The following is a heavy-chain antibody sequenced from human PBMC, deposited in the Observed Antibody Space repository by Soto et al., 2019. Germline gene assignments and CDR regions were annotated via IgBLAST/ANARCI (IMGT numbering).Heavy chain of an antibody. Sequence: QVNLVQSGAEVKKPGASVKVYCKASGYTFTANAMHWVRQVPGQRFEWMGWIFTDNGDTVYSQNFEGRVTITTDTSANTAYMGLSSLTSEDTAIYYCARGYEGSFDMWGQGTMVTVSS. D-gene: IGHD5-12*01. CDR1: GYTFTANA. J-gene: IGHJ3*02. CDR3: ARGYEGSFDM. CDR2: IFTDNGDT. V-gene: IGHV1-3*04.